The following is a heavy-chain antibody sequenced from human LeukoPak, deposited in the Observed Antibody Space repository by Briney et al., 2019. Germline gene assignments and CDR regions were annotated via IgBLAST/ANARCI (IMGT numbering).Heavy chain of an antibody. J-gene: IGHJ6*02. CDR1: GYTFTDYY. Sequence: ASVKVSCKASGYTFTDYYMHWVRQAPGQGLEWMGWIGPKSGDTRILPKFQGRVTMTRDTSITTLYMELTRLTSDDTAVYYCARSIEAGSFYAMDVWGQGTTVTVSS. CDR2: IGPKSGDT. V-gene: IGHV1-2*02. CDR3: ARSIEAGSFYAMDV. D-gene: IGHD6-13*01.